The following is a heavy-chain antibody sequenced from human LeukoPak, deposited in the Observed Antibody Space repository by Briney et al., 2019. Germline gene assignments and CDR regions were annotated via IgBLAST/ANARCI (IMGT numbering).Heavy chain of an antibody. Sequence: PSETLSLTCTVSGGSISSSSYYWGWIRQPPGKGLEWIGSIHHSGGTYYNPSLKSRVTISVDTSKNQFSLKLSSVTAADTAVYYCARLGGSNRHFDYWGQGTLVTVSS. CDR2: IHHSGGT. CDR3: ARLGGSNRHFDY. J-gene: IGHJ4*02. D-gene: IGHD3-16*01. V-gene: IGHV4-39*07. CDR1: GGSISSSSYY.